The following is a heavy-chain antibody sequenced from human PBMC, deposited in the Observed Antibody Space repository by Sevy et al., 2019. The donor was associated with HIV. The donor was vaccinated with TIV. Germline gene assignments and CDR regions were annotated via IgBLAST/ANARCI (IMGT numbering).Heavy chain of an antibody. Sequence: GGSLRLSCTASGFPFSSYEMNWVRQAPGKGLEWVSYITNSGTTKYYSDSVRGRFTISRDNARNSLHLQMNSLRAEDTAVYYCVRDLPPSATTVAHFDCWGQGTLVTVSS. D-gene: IGHD4-17*01. CDR2: ITNSGTTK. J-gene: IGHJ4*02. CDR3: VRDLPPSATTVAHFDC. V-gene: IGHV3-48*03. CDR1: GFPFSSYE.